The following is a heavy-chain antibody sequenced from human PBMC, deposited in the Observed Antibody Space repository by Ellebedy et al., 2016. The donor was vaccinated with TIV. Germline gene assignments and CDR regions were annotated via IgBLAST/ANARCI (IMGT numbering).Heavy chain of an antibody. D-gene: IGHD5-18*01. CDR2: IIPILGIA. J-gene: IGHJ4*02. CDR3: ATDSRYSYGYRFNF. CDR1: GGTFSSYA. V-gene: IGHV1-69*04. Sequence: ASVKVSCKASGGTFSSYAISWVRQAPGQGLEWMGRIIPILGIANYAQKFQGRVTITADKSTSTAYMELSTLRSEDTAVYYCATDSRYSYGYRFNFWGQGTLVIVSS.